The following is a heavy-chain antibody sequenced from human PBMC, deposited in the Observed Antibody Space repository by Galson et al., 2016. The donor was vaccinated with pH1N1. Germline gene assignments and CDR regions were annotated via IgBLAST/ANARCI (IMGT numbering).Heavy chain of an antibody. Sequence: PALVTPPQTLTLTCTFSGFSLSTSGMCVSWIRQPPGKALEWLALIDWDDDKYYSTSLKTRLTISKDTSKNQVVLTMTNMDPVDTATSYCARMHYGDYGTWFDPCGQGTLVTVSS. D-gene: IGHD4-17*01. J-gene: IGHJ5*02. V-gene: IGHV2-70*01. CDR1: GFSLSTSGMC. CDR2: IDWDDDK. CDR3: ARMHYGDYGTWFDP.